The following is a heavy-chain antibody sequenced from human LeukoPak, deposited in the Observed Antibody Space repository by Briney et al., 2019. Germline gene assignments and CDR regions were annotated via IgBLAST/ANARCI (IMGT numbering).Heavy chain of an antibody. CDR2: INLDGSQK. CDR1: GFTFSSYW. J-gene: IGHJ4*02. CDR3: ARDWNGSGWPTDY. D-gene: IGHD6-19*01. V-gene: IGHV3-7*05. Sequence: GGSLRLSCAASGFTFSSYWMSWVRQAPGKGLEWVANINLDGSQKYYVDSVRGRFTISRDTAKNSLYLQMNSLRVEDTAVYYCARDWNGSGWPTDYWGQGTLVTVSS.